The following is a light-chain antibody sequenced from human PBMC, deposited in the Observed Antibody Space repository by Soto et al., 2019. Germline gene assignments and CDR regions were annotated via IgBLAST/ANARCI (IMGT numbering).Light chain of an antibody. CDR3: HQYNNWPWT. CDR1: QGISSW. J-gene: IGKJ1*01. V-gene: IGKV1-12*01. CDR2: AAS. Sequence: DIQMTQSPSSVSASVGDRVTITCRASQGISSWLAWYQQKPGKAPKLLIYAASTRATGIPVRFSGSGSETEFTLTIRSLQSEDFALYYCHQYNNWPWTFGQGTKVDIK.